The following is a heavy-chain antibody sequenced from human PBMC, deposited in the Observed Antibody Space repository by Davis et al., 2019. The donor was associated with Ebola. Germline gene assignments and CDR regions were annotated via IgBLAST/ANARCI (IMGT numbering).Heavy chain of an antibody. CDR2: ISSSGSTI. J-gene: IGHJ4*02. D-gene: IGHD2-2*01. CDR3: VYQLLSVDCY. CDR1: GFTFSDYY. Sequence: GESLKISCAASGFTFSDYYMSWIRQAPGKGLEWVSYISSSGSTIYYADSVKGRFTISRDNAKNTLYLQMNSLRAEDTAVYYCVYQLLSVDCYWGQGTLVTVSS. V-gene: IGHV3-11*04.